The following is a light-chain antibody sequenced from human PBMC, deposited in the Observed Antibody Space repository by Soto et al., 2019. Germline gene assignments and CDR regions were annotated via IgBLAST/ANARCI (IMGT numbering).Light chain of an antibody. J-gene: IGKJ1*01. Sequence: DIQMTQYPSTLSASVGGRVTITCRASQSISSWLAWYQQKPGKAPKLLIYKASSLESGVPSRFSGSGSGTEFTLTISSLQPDDFASYYCQQYNSYWTVGQGTMVDI. CDR2: KAS. CDR1: QSISSW. CDR3: QQYNSYWT. V-gene: IGKV1-5*03.